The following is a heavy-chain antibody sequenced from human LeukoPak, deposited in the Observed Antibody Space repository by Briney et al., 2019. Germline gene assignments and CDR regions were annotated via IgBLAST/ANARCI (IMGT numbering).Heavy chain of an antibody. CDR3: AKDLSPTVAVAGPNFDY. D-gene: IGHD6-19*01. CDR2: ISWDGGST. V-gene: IGHV3-43D*03. CDR1: GFSFDDYV. J-gene: IGHJ4*02. Sequence: GGSLRLSCAASGFSFDDYVMHWVRQAPGKGLEWVSLISWDGGSTYYADSVKGRFTISRDNSKNSLYLQMNSLRAEDMALYYCAKDLSPTVAVAGPNFDYWGQGTLVTVSS.